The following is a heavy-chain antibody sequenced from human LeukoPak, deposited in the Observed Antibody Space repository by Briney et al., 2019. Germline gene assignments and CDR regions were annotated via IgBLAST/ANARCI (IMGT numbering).Heavy chain of an antibody. CDR2: IYYNGST. Sequence: SETLSLTCTVSGGSITNYFWSWIRQPPGKGLEWIGFIYYNGSTNYNPSLKSRLTISVDKSKNQFSLKLSSVTAADTAVYYCARDVAVAGSLDYWGQGTLVTVSS. CDR1: GGSITNYF. V-gene: IGHV4-59*12. CDR3: ARDVAVAGSLDY. J-gene: IGHJ4*02. D-gene: IGHD6-19*01.